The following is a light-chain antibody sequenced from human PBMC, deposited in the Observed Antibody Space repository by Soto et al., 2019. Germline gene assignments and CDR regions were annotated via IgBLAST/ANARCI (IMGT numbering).Light chain of an antibody. V-gene: IGKV3-15*01. J-gene: IGKJ1*01. Sequence: EVVMTQSPATLSVSPGERATLSCRASQSVNSRLAWYQQKPGQTPRLLIYDASTRATGIPARFSGSGSGTEFTLTISSLQSEDFAVYYCQQYTNWPKTFGQGTKVDIK. CDR3: QQYTNWPKT. CDR1: QSVNSR. CDR2: DAS.